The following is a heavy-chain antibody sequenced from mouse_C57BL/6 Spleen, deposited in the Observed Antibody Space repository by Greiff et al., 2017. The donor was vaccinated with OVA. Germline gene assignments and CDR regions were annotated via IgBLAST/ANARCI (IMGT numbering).Heavy chain of an antibody. J-gene: IGHJ3*01. V-gene: IGHV3-6*01. CDR2: ISYDGSN. CDR3: ARDAPFYYGSSYGFAY. Sequence: EVQLQESGPGLVKPSQSLSLTCSVTGYSITSGYYWNWIRQFPGNKLEWMGYISYDGSNNYNPSLKNRISITRDTSKNQFFLKLNSVTTEDTATYYCARDAPFYYGSSYGFAYWGQGTLVTVSA. CDR1: GYSITSGYY. D-gene: IGHD1-1*01.